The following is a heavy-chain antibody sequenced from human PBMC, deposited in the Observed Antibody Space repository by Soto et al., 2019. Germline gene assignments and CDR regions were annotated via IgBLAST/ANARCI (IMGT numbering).Heavy chain of an antibody. D-gene: IGHD5-18*01. CDR3: ARKDTAMVDFDY. CDR1: GYTFASYG. Sequence: ASVKVSCKASGYTFASYGVSWVRQAPGQGLEWMGWISAYNGNTNYAQKLQGRVTMTTDTSTSTAYMELRSLRSDDTAVYYCARKDTAMVDFDYWGQGTLVTVSS. J-gene: IGHJ4*02. CDR2: ISAYNGNT. V-gene: IGHV1-18*01.